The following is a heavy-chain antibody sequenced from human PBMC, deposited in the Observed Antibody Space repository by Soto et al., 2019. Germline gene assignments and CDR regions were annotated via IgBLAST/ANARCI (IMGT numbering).Heavy chain of an antibody. CDR1: GGSISSGDYY. Sequence: QVQLQESGPGLVKPSQTLSLTCTVSGGSISSGDYYWSWIRQPPGKGLEWIGYIYYSGSTYYNPSLKSRVTISVDTSKNQFSLKLSSVTAADTAVYYCARKTTVTTFSRWYFDLWGRGTLVTVSS. J-gene: IGHJ2*01. V-gene: IGHV4-30-4*01. CDR3: ARKTTVTTFSRWYFDL. CDR2: IYYSGST. D-gene: IGHD4-17*01.